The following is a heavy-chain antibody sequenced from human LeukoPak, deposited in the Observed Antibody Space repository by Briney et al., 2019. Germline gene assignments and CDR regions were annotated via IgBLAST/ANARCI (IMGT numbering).Heavy chain of an antibody. V-gene: IGHV3-30*04. J-gene: IGHJ4*02. CDR2: ISYDGSNK. CDR3: AREGYSYGLGDYYFDY. Sequence: GGSLRLSCAASGFTFSSYAMHWVRQAPGKGLEGVAVISYDGSNKYYADSVKGRFTISRDNSKNTLYLQMNSLRAEDTAVYYCAREGYSYGLGDYYFDYWGQGTLVTVSS. D-gene: IGHD5-18*01. CDR1: GFTFSSYA.